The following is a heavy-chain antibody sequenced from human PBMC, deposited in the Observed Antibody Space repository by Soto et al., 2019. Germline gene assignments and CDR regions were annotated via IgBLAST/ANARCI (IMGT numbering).Heavy chain of an antibody. Sequence: QVQLQESGPGLVKPSQTLSLTCTVSGGSISSGDYYWSWIRQPPGKGLEWIGYIYHSGSTYYNPSHKSRFTTSVDTSKNQFSRKLSSVTAADTAVYYCARERPDGARLDPWGQGTLVTVSS. D-gene: IGHD6-6*01. V-gene: IGHV4-30-4*01. J-gene: IGHJ5*02. CDR2: IYHSGST. CDR1: GGSISSGDYY. CDR3: ARERPDGARLDP.